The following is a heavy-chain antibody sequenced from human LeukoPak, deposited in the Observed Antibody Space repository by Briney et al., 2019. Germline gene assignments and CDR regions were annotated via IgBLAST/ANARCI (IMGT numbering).Heavy chain of an antibody. J-gene: IGHJ4*02. CDR3: ARERAAAASSSDFDY. CDR1: GFTFSSYS. V-gene: IGHV3-30*04. D-gene: IGHD6-13*01. Sequence: GGSLRLSCAASGFTFSSYSIHWVRQTPGKGLEWVSAISYDGTQKFYADSVKGRSTLSRDNSKNTLYLQMNSLTTEDTAVYFCARERAAAASSSDFDYWGQGTLVTVSS. CDR2: ISYDGTQK.